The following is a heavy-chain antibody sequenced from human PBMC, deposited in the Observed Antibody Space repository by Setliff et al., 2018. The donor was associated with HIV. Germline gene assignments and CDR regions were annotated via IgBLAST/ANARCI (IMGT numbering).Heavy chain of an antibody. CDR1: GFTFSDYG. D-gene: IGHD4-17*01. CDR2: IRNDASNT. Sequence: GGSLRLSCEASGFTFSDYGMHWVRQAPGKGLEWVTFIRNDASNTYYADSVKGRFTVSRDNSKNTLFLHMNSLRAEDTALYCCVKRWTTVTTGAHHWGQGTLVTVSS. J-gene: IGHJ5*02. CDR3: VKRWTTVTTGAHH. V-gene: IGHV3-30*02.